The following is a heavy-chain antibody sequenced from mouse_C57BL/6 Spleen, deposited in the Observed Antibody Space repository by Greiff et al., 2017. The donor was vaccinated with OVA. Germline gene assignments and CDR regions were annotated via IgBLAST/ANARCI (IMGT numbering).Heavy chain of an antibody. V-gene: IGHV14-2*01. CDR3: ARGFHFDD. CDR2: IDPEDGET. Sequence: VQLQQSGAELVKPGASVKLSCTASGFNIKDYYMHWVKQRTEQGLEWIGRIDPEDGETKYAPKCQGKATITADTSSNTAYLQLSSLTSEDTDVYYCARGFHFDDWGKGTTLTVSS. J-gene: IGHJ2*01. CDR1: GFNIKDYY.